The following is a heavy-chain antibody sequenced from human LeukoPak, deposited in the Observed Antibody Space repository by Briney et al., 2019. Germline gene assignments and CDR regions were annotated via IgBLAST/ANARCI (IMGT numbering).Heavy chain of an antibody. V-gene: IGHV4-59*05. CDR3: AGERGDSYYYYYGLDV. D-gene: IGHD7-27*01. J-gene: IGHJ6*02. CDR2: ISHNGSV. CDR1: GFTFSSYS. Sequence: GSLRLSCAASGFTFSSYSMNWVRQAPGKGLEWVGSISHNGSVSHNPSLKRRVTISVDPSKNQFSLRLTSVTASDTALYYCAGERGDSYYYYYGLDVWGQGTTVTVSS.